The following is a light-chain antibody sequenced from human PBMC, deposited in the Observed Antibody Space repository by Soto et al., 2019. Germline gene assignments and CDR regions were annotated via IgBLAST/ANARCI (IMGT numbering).Light chain of an antibody. CDR3: QQYNSYRT. J-gene: IGKJ1*01. Sequence: DIQMTQSPSTLSASVGDRVTITFRASQSISSWLAWYQQKPGKAPKLLIYKASSLESGVPSRCSGSGSGTEFTLTISSLQPDDFATYYCQQYNSYRTFGQGTKVDI. V-gene: IGKV1-5*03. CDR1: QSISSW. CDR2: KAS.